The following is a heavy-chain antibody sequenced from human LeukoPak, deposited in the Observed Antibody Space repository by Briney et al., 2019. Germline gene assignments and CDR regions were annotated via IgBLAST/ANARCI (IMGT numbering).Heavy chain of an antibody. CDR1: GGSISSCGYY. J-gene: IGHJ3*02. CDR3: ARAPLGYCSGGSCPDAFDI. V-gene: IGHV4-31*03. CDR2: IYYSGST. D-gene: IGHD2-15*01. Sequence: SQTLSLTCTVSGGSISSCGYYWSWIRQHPGKGLEWIGYIYYSGSTYYNPSLKSRVTISVDTSKNQFSLKLSSVTAADTAVYYCARAPLGYCSGGSCPDAFDIWGQGTMVTVSS.